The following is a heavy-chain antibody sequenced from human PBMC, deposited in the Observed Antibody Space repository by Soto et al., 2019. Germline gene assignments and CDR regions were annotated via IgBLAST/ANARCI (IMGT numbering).Heavy chain of an antibody. D-gene: IGHD6-6*01. CDR3: ARHVGQLVPAEFDY. CDR1: GGSISSSSYY. V-gene: IGHV4-39*01. CDR2: IYYSGST. Sequence: PSETLSLTCTVSGGSISSSSYYWGWIRQPPGKGLEWIGSIYYSGSTYYNPSLKSRVTISVDTSKNQFSLKLSSVTAADTAVYYCARHVGQLVPAEFDYCGQGTLVTVSS. J-gene: IGHJ4*02.